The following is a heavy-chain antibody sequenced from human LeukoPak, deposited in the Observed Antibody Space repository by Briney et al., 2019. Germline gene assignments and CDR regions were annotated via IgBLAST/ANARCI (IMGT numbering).Heavy chain of an antibody. D-gene: IGHD3-3*01. V-gene: IGHV3-23*01. CDR1: GFTFSSYA. CDR2: ISGSGGST. Sequence: GGSLRLSCAASGFTFSSYAMSWVRQAPGKGLEWVSAISGSGGSTYYADSVKGRFTISRDNSKNTLYLQMNSLRAEDTAVYYCARGGVWQAFWSGNSDYWGQGTLVTVSS. CDR3: ARGGVWQAFWSGNSDY. J-gene: IGHJ4*02.